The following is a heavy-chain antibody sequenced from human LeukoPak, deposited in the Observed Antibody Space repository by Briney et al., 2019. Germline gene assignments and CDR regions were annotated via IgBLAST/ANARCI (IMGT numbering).Heavy chain of an antibody. D-gene: IGHD4-11*01. CDR2: INHSGST. CDR3: ARRWTVTTYFDY. J-gene: IGHJ4*02. V-gene: IGHV4-34*01. CDR1: GGSFSGYY. Sequence: SETLSLTCAVYGGSFSGYYWSWIRQPPGKGLEWIGEINHSGSTNYDPSLKSRVTISVDTSKNQFSLKLSSVTAADTAVYYCARRWTVTTYFDYWGQGTLVTVSS.